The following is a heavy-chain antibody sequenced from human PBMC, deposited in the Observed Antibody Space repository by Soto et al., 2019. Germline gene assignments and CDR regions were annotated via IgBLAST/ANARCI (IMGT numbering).Heavy chain of an antibody. CDR3: WRDRATATPGPYYFDY. CDR2: ISAYNGNT. CDR1: GYTFTSYG. Sequence: GASVKVSCKASGYTFTSYGISWVRQAPGQRREGMGWISAYNGNTNYAQKLQGRVTMTTNPSTSTAYMELKSQRSDDTAGDYWWRDRATATPGPYYFDYWGKGTLVTVSS. V-gene: IGHV1-18*01. D-gene: IGHD1-26*01. J-gene: IGHJ4*02.